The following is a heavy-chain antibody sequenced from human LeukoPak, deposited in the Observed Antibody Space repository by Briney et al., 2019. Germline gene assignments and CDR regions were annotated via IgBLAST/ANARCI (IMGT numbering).Heavy chain of an antibody. CDR1: GGSCSGYY. J-gene: IGHJ5*02. CDR2: INHSGST. D-gene: IGHD3-10*01. Sequence: PSETLSLTCAVYGGSCSGYYWSWIRQPPGKGLEWIGEINHSGSTNYNPSLKSRVTISVDTSKNQFSLKLSSVTAADTAVYYCARGLKRYYYGSGSQYNWFDPWGQGTLVTVSS. CDR3: ARGLKRYYYGSGSQYNWFDP. V-gene: IGHV4-34*01.